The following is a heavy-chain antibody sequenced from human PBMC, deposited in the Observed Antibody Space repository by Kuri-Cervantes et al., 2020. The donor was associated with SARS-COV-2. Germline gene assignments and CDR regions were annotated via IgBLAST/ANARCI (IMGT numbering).Heavy chain of an antibody. V-gene: IGHV3-30*04. D-gene: IGHD3-10*01. CDR2: ISYDGKKK. CDR3: ATDRDGFHDF. CDR1: GFTFGDYA. Sequence: GGSLRLSCTASGFTFGDYAMSWFRQAPGKGLEWVAVISYDGKKKRCMASGKGRFTISRDNSQNTLYLQMQSLRSEDTGMYYCATDRDGFHDFWGQGTLVTVSS. J-gene: IGHJ4*02.